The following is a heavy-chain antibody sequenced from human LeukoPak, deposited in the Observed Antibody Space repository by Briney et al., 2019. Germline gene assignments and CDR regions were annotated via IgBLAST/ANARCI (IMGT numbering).Heavy chain of an antibody. D-gene: IGHD3-3*01. CDR3: AKSPQSGYYFDY. V-gene: IGHV3-23*01. CDR2: ISGSGGST. Sequence: GRSLRLSCAVSGFTFRSHAMHWVRQAPGKGLEWVSAISGSGGSTYYADSVKGRFTISRDNSKNTLYLQMNSLRAEDTAVYYCAKSPQSGYYFDYWGQGTLVTVSS. CDR1: GFTFRSHA. J-gene: IGHJ4*02.